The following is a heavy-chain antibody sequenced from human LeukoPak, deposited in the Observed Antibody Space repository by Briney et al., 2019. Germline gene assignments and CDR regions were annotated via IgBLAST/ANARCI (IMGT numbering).Heavy chain of an antibody. Sequence: GGSLTISCAASGFTFSSYGMHWVRQAPGKGLEWVAVIWYDGSNKYHADSVKGRFTISRDNAKTSLYLQMNGLRDEDTAVYYCARDAGSGYFDYWGHGNLASVSS. CDR2: IWYDGSNK. V-gene: IGHV3-33*01. CDR1: GFTFSSYG. J-gene: IGHJ4*01. CDR3: ARDAGSGYFDY. D-gene: IGHD6-19*01.